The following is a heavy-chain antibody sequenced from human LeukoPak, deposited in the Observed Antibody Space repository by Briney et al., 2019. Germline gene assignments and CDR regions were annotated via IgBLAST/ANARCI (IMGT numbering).Heavy chain of an antibody. Sequence: SQTLSLTCAISGDSVSNNSAAWHWIRQSPSRGLEWLGRTYYRSKWYNDYAVSVKSRITINPDTSKNQFSLQLNSVTPEGTAVYYCARDLGCSGGSCCPNDYHYYGMDVWGQGTTVTVSS. D-gene: IGHD2-15*01. CDR3: ARDLGCSGGSCCPNDYHYYGMDV. V-gene: IGHV6-1*01. CDR1: GDSVSNNSAA. J-gene: IGHJ6*02. CDR2: TYYRSKWYN.